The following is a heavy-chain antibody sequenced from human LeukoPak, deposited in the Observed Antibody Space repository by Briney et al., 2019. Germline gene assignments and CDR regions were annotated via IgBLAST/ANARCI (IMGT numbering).Heavy chain of an antibody. V-gene: IGHV3-30*18. CDR1: GFTFSSYG. CDR2: ISYDGSNK. Sequence: GGSLRLSCAASGFTFSSYGMHWVREAPGKGLEWVAVISYDGSNKYYADSVKGRFTISRDNSKNTLYLQMNSLRAEDMAVYYCAKVSAAAAHYYYGMDVWGQGTTVSVSS. CDR3: AKVSAAAAHYYYGMDV. J-gene: IGHJ6*02. D-gene: IGHD6-13*01.